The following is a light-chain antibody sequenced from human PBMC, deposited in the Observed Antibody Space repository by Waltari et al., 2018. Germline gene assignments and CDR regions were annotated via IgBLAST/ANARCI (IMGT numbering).Light chain of an antibody. J-gene: IGKJ3*01. Sequence: EIVLTQSPGALSLSPGESVTLSCRASQRVDRNYLAWYQQKPGQAPRLVIYGSLSRATGVPDRFSGSGSGTDFTLTINRLEREDFGVYYCQQYSSSPLTFGPGTTVDIK. V-gene: IGKV3-20*01. CDR3: QQYSSSPLT. CDR1: QRVDRNY. CDR2: GSL.